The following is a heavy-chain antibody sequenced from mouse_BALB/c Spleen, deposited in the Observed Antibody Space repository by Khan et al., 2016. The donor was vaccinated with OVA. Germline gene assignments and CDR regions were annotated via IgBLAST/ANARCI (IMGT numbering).Heavy chain of an antibody. D-gene: IGHD1-1*01. CDR1: GFTFSSYA. CDR3: ARPPITTVVATTYWFFDV. J-gene: IGHJ1*01. Sequence: EVELVESGGGLVKPGGSLKLSCAASGFTFSSYAMSWVRQTPEKRLEWVATISSGDTYTYYPDSVKGRFTISRDNAKNTLYLQMSSLRSEDTSMYYCARPPITTVVATTYWFFDVWGAGTTVTV. CDR2: ISSGDTYT. V-gene: IGHV5-9-3*01.